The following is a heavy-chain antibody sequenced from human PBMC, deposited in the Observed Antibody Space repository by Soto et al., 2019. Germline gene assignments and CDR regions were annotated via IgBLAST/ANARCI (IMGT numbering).Heavy chain of an antibody. D-gene: IGHD3-22*01. J-gene: IGHJ4*02. CDR3: AKEKPITMIVVGYFDY. CDR2: ISGSGGST. V-gene: IGHV3-23*01. CDR1: GFTFSSYA. Sequence: LRLSCAASGFTFSSYAMSWVRQAPGKGLEWVSAISGSGGSTYYADSVKGRFTISRDNSKNTLYLQMNSLRAEDTAVYYCAKEKPITMIVVGYFDYWGQGTLVTVSS.